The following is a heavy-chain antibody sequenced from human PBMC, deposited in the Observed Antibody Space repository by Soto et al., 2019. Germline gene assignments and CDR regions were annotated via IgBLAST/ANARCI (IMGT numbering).Heavy chain of an antibody. CDR3: AKDTGVEDFWSNDDFDI. J-gene: IGHJ3*02. CDR1: GFTFSSYA. V-gene: IGHV3-23*01. CDR2: ISGSGGST. Sequence: GGSLRLSCAASGFTFSSYAMSWVRQAPGKGLEWVSAISGSGGSTYYADSVKGWFTISRDNSKNTLYLQMNSLRAEDPAVYYCAKDTGVEDFWSNDDFDIWGQGTMVTVSS. D-gene: IGHD3-3*01.